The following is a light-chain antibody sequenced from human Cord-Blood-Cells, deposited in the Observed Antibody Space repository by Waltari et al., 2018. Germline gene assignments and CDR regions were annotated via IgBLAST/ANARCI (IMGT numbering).Light chain of an antibody. CDR2: EGS. J-gene: IGLJ3*02. V-gene: IGLV2-23*01. Sequence: SALTQPASVSGSPGPSRTIPCTGTSSDVGSYNLFSWYHQPPGKAPKLMIYEGSKRPSGVSNRFSGSKSGNTASLTISGLQAEDEADYYCCSYAGSSTWVFGGGTKLTVL. CDR1: SSDVGSYNL. CDR3: CSYAGSSTWV.